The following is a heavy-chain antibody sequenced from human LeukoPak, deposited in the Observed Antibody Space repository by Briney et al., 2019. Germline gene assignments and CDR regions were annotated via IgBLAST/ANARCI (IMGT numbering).Heavy chain of an antibody. J-gene: IGHJ4*02. Sequence: PSETLSLTCTVSGGSISSYYWSWIRQPPGKGLEWIGYIYYSGSTNYSPSLKSRVTISIDTSKNQFSLMLSSVSAADTAVYYCARYVRNSGTYYLDYWGQGILVTVSS. CDR2: IYYSGST. D-gene: IGHD1-26*01. V-gene: IGHV4-59*01. CDR1: GGSISSYY. CDR3: ARYVRNSGTYYLDY.